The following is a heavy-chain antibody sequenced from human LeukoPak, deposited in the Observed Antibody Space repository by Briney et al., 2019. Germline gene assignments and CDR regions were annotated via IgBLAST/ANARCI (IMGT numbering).Heavy chain of an antibody. CDR2: INPSGGST. Sequence: PWASVKVSCKASGGTFSSYAISWVRQAPGQGLEWMGIINPSGGSTSYAQKFQGRVTMTRDTSTGTVYMYLSSLRSEDTAVYYCARDSLYGVVDYWGQGTLVTVSS. CDR3: ARDSLYGVVDY. CDR1: GGTFSSYA. V-gene: IGHV1-46*01. J-gene: IGHJ4*02. D-gene: IGHD4-17*01.